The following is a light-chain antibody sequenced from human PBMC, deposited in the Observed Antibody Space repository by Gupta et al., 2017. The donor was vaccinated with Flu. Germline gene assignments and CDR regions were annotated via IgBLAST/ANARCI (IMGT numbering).Light chain of an antibody. CDR2: GAS. CDR3: QQTHSTPPT. V-gene: IGKV1-39*01. J-gene: IGKJ2*01. Sequence: DIQMTQSPSSLSASVGDRVTITCRASQNIHTYFNWYQQRPGNSPKLLIYGASNLQSGVPSRFSGSGSGTNFILTISRLQAGDFATYYCQQTHSTPPTFGQGTKLDFK. CDR1: QNIHTY.